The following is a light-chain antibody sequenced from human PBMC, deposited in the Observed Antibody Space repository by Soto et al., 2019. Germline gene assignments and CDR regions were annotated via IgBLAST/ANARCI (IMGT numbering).Light chain of an antibody. CDR3: KQYNSYSSVT. V-gene: IGKV1-5*01. Sequence: DIQMTQSPSTLSASVGDRVTITCRASQSISSWLAWYQQKPGKAPKLLIYDASGLESGVPSRFSGSGSGTEFTLTISRLQPDDFATYYCKQYNSYSSVTFGQGTKLEIK. CDR2: DAS. J-gene: IGKJ2*01. CDR1: QSISSW.